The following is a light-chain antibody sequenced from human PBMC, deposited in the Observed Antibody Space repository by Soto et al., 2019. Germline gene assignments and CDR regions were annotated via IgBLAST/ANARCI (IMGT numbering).Light chain of an antibody. V-gene: IGKV3-11*01. CDR2: GAS. CDR1: QSISIN. J-gene: IGKJ5*01. CDR3: QQRSQWPPMT. Sequence: EVVLTQSPATLSASPGERVALSCWASQSISINLAWIQQKPGQGPRLLMIGASTRATGVPDRFSGSGSGTDFSLTISSLEPEDVAVYYCQQRSQWPPMTFGQGTRLEIK.